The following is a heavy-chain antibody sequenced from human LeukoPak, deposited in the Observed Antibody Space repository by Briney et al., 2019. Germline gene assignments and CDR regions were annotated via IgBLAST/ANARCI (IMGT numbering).Heavy chain of an antibody. CDR2: IRYDGSNK. CDR3: ARDYYDSSGYYYSYYFDH. J-gene: IGHJ4*02. Sequence: GGSLRLSCAASGFTFSSYGMHWVRQAPGKGLEWVAFIRYDGSNKYYADSVKGRFTISRDNAKNSLYLQMNSLRAEDTAVYYCARDYYDSSGYYYSYYFDHWGQGTLVTVSS. D-gene: IGHD3-22*01. V-gene: IGHV3-30*02. CDR1: GFTFSSYG.